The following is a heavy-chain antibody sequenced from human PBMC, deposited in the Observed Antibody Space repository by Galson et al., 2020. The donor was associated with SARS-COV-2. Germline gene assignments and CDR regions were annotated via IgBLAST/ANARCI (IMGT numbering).Heavy chain of an antibody. Sequence: GGSLRLSCAASGFTFSSYSMNWVRQAPGKGLEWVSYISSSSSTIYYADSVKGRFTISRDNAKNSLYLQMNSLRAEDTAVYYCGTDGYNKLGGPGDYWGQGTLVTVSS. CDR3: GTDGYNKLGGPGDY. D-gene: IGHD5-12*01. CDR2: ISSSSSTI. CDR1: GFTFSSYS. V-gene: IGHV3-48*01. J-gene: IGHJ4*02.